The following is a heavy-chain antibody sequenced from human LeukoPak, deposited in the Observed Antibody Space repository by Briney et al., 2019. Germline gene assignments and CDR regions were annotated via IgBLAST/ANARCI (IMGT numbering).Heavy chain of an antibody. Sequence: SETLSLTCTVSGGSISSYYWSWIRQHPGKGLEWIGYIYYSGSTYYNPSLKSRITITVDTSKNQFSLKLSSVTAADTAVYYCARSTTVVTPPHYWGQGTLVIVSS. D-gene: IGHD4-23*01. V-gene: IGHV4-59*06. J-gene: IGHJ4*02. CDR1: GGSISSYY. CDR3: ARSTTVVTPPHY. CDR2: IYYSGST.